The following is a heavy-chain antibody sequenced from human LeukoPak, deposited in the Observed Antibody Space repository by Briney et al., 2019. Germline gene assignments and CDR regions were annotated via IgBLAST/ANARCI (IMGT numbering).Heavy chain of an antibody. CDR3: ARATNIFGSYYMDV. Sequence: SETLSLTCSVSDGSISGTPYFWGWFRQPPGKGPEWIGNIHYTGTVYYSPSLQSRVTISVNTSKNQFPLKLYSLTAADTAVYYCARATNIFGSYYMDVWGKGTTVTVSS. V-gene: IGHV4-39*06. CDR2: IHYTGTV. CDR1: DGSISGTPYF. J-gene: IGHJ6*03. D-gene: IGHD1-26*01.